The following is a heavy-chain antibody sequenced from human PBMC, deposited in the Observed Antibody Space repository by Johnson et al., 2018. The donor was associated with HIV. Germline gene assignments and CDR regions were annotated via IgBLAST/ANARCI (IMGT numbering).Heavy chain of an antibody. CDR1: GFTFRSYA. CDR3: AKVLVRYSGSAGGAFHM. Sequence: QVQLVESGGGVMQPGKSLRLSCEASGFTFRSYAMHWVRQAPGKGLEWVAVITYDGRNKYYTDSVKGRFIISRDNSKNMTNLQMNGLSDEDTADYYCAKVLVRYSGSAGGAFHMWGQGTMVTVSS. V-gene: IGHV3-30*04. CDR2: ITYDGRNK. D-gene: IGHD1-26*01. J-gene: IGHJ3*02.